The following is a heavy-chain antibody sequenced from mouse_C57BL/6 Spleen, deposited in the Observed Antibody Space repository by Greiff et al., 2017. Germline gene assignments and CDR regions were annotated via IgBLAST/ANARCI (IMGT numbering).Heavy chain of an antibody. CDR2: ISSGSSTI. J-gene: IGHJ4*01. V-gene: IGHV5-17*01. CDR1: GFTFSDYG. CDR3: ARMWYYGSSSMDY. Sequence: EVQRVESGGGLVKPGGSLKLSCAASGFTFSDYGMHWVRQAPETGLEWVAYISSGSSTIYYADTVKGRFTNSSDNAKNTLFLQMTSLRSEDTAMYYCARMWYYGSSSMDYWGQGTSVTVSS. D-gene: IGHD1-1*01.